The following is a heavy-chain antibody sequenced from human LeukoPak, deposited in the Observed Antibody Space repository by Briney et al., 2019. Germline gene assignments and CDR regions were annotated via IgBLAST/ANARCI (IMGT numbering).Heavy chain of an antibody. CDR1: GYTFTGYY. J-gene: IGHJ6*02. D-gene: IGHD5-18*01. Sequence: ASVKVSCKASGYTFTGYYMHWVRQDPEQGLEWMGWINPNSGGTNYAQKFQGWVTMTRDTSISTAYMELSRLRSDDTAVYYCARGAVAVDTAMVTAYYYGMDVWGQGTTVTVSS. CDR3: ARGAVAVDTAMVTAYYYGMDV. CDR2: INPNSGGT. V-gene: IGHV1-2*04.